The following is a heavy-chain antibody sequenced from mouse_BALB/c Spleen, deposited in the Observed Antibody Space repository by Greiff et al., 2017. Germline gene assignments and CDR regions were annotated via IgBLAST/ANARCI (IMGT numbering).Heavy chain of an antibody. J-gene: IGHJ4*01. CDR1: GFTFSSYG. CDR3: ARDGYDEGMDY. CDR2: ISSGGSYT. Sequence: DVHLVESGGDLVKPGGSLKLSCAASGFTFSSYGMSWVRQTPDKRLEWVATISSGGSYTYYPDSVKGRFTISRDNAKNTLYLQMSSLKSEDTAMYYCARDGYDEGMDYWGQGTSVTVSS. V-gene: IGHV5-6*01. D-gene: IGHD2-2*01.